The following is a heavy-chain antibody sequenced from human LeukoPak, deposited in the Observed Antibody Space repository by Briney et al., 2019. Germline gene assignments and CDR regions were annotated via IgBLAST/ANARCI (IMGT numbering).Heavy chain of an antibody. Sequence: ASVKVSCKASGYTFTGYYMHWVRQAPGQGLEWMGWINPNSGCTNYAQKFQGRVTMTRDTSISTAYMELSRLRSDDTAVYYCARDQGQLLRWIHAFDIWGQGTMVTVSS. CDR2: INPNSGCT. J-gene: IGHJ3*02. CDR1: GYTFTGYY. D-gene: IGHD2-15*01. V-gene: IGHV1-2*02. CDR3: ARDQGQLLRWIHAFDI.